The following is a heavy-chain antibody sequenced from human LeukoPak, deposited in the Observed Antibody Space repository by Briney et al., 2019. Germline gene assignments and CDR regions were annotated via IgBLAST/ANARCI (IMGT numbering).Heavy chain of an antibody. Sequence: GGSLRLSCAASGFTFTSYAMSWVRQASGKGLEWVSGISGGGGSTYYADSVKGRFSISRDNSKNNLYLQMNSLRAEDTAVYYCAKASHYDILTGRHSARLWYFDYWGQGTLVTVSS. CDR1: GFTFTSYA. J-gene: IGHJ4*02. CDR3: AKASHYDILTGRHSARLWYFDY. V-gene: IGHV3-23*01. D-gene: IGHD3-9*01. CDR2: ISGGGGST.